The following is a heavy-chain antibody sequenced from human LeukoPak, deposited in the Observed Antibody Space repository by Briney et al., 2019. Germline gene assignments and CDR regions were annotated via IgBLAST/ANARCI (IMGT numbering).Heavy chain of an antibody. V-gene: IGHV4-39*01. CDR1: GGSISSNSYF. Sequence: KSSETLSLTCTVSGGSISSNSYFWGWIRQPPGKGLEWIGTIYYSGSTYYNPSLKSRVTISVDTSKNQFSLKLSSVTAADTAVYYCARLGNSGSYPEGPYYYGMDAWGQGTTVTVSS. CDR3: ARLGNSGSYPEGPYYYGMDA. D-gene: IGHD1-26*01. CDR2: IYYSGST. J-gene: IGHJ6*02.